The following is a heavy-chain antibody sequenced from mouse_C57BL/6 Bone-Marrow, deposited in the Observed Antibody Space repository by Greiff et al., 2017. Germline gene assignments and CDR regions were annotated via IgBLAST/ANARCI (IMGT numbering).Heavy chain of an antibody. CDR2: IDPSDSYT. D-gene: IGHD4-1*01. Sequence: QVQLKQPGAELVMPGASVKLSCKASGYTFTSYWMHWVKQRPGQGLEWIGEIDPSDSYTNYNQKFKGKSTLTVDKSSSTAYMQLSSLTSEDSAVYYCAGAGDCFDYWGQGTTLTVSS. CDR1: GYTFTSYW. J-gene: IGHJ2*01. CDR3: AGAGDCFDY. V-gene: IGHV1-69*01.